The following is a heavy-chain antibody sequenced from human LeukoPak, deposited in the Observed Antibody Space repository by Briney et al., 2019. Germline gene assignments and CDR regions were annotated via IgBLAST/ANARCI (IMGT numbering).Heavy chain of an antibody. V-gene: IGHV5-51*01. D-gene: IGHD3-16*01. CDR3: ARHTYGESDPYYFDY. CDR1: GYRFTSQW. CDR2: IYPDDSQT. J-gene: IGHJ4*02. Sequence: GESLKISCTGSGYRFTSQWIGWVRQMPGKGLQLIGIIYPDDSQTKYSPSFQGQVTITVDKSISTAYLQWSSLKASDTAIYFCARHTYGESDPYYFDYWGQGTLVTVSS.